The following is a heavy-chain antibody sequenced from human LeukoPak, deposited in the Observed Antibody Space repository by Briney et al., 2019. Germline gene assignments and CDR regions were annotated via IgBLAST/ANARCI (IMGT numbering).Heavy chain of an antibody. CDR3: ARQKGLAVAGHYYFYYYMDV. Sequence: SETLSLTCTVSGYSISSGYYWGWIRQPPGKGLEWIGEINHSGSTNYNPSLKSRVTISLDTSKNQFSLKLSSVTAADTAVYYCARQKGLAVAGHYYFYYYMDVWGKGTTVTVSS. J-gene: IGHJ6*03. V-gene: IGHV4-38-2*02. CDR2: INHSGST. CDR1: GYSISSGYY. D-gene: IGHD6-19*01.